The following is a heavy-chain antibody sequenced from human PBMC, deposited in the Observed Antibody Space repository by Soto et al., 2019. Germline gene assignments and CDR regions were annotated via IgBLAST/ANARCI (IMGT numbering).Heavy chain of an antibody. Sequence: EVQLVESGGGLVKPGGSLRLSCAASGFTFSSYSMNWVRQAPGKGLEWVSSISSSSSYIYYADSVKGRFTISRDNAKNSLYLQMYSLRAEDTAVYYCARGISSGWYGDWFDPWGQGTLVTVSS. CDR3: ARGISSGWYGDWFDP. CDR2: ISSSSSYI. V-gene: IGHV3-21*01. D-gene: IGHD6-19*01. J-gene: IGHJ5*02. CDR1: GFTFSSYS.